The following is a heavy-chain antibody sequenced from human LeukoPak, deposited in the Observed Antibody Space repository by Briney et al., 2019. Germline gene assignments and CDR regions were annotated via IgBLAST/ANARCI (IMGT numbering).Heavy chain of an antibody. D-gene: IGHD6-13*01. CDR3: AKGVRNSIAAAAAPLGY. J-gene: IGHJ4*02. CDR1: GFTFRNYG. Sequence: PGGSLRLSCAASGFTFRNYGMIWARQAPGKGLEWVALISYDGSHTNYANSVKGRFTISRDNSKSTLFLQMNSLRAEDTAVYYCAKGVRNSIAAAAAPLGYWGQGTLVTVSS. V-gene: IGHV3-33*06. CDR2: ISYDGSHT.